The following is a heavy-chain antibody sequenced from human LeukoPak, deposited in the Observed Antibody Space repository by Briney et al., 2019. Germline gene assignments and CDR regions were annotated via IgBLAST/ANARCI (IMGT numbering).Heavy chain of an antibody. D-gene: IGHD2-2*01. CDR3: AKVLVAGVPAAEDLDY. J-gene: IGHJ4*02. Sequence: GGSLRLSCAASGFTFSSYAMSWVRQAPGKGLEWVSAISGSGGSTYYADSVKGRFTISRDNSKNTLYLQMNSLRAEDTAVYYCAKVLVAGVPAAEDLDYWGQGTLVTVSS. CDR1: GFTFSSYA. V-gene: IGHV3-23*01. CDR2: ISGSGGST.